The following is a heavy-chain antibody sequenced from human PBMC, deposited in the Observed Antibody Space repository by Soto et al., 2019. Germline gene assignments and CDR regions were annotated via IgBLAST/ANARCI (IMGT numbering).Heavy chain of an antibody. CDR1: GGSITSYY. CDR2: IYYRGNT. CDR3: ARVDVVVHIFDY. Sequence: KSSETLSLTCTVSGGSITSYYWSWIRQPPGKGLEWIGHIYYRGNTNYNPSLKSRVTISADTPKNQFSLKLSSVTAADTAVYYCARVDVVVHIFDYWGQGTLVTVSS. J-gene: IGHJ4*02. D-gene: IGHD2-2*01. V-gene: IGHV4-59*01.